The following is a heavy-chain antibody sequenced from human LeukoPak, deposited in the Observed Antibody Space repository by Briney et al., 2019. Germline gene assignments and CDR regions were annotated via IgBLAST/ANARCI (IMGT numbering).Heavy chain of an antibody. V-gene: IGHV4-59*01. Sequence: PSETLSLTCTVSGGSISSYHWSWIRQPPGKGLEWIGYIYYSGSTNYNPSLKSRVTISVDTSKNQLSLKLRSVTAADTAVYYCARGLGGSSGCFGYWGQGTLVTVSS. J-gene: IGHJ4*02. D-gene: IGHD6-19*01. CDR2: IYYSGST. CDR3: ARGLGGSSGCFGY. CDR1: GGSISSYH.